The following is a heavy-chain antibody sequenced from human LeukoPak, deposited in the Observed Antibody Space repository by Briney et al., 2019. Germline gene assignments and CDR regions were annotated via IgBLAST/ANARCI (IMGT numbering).Heavy chain of an antibody. CDR2: ISYDGSNK. V-gene: IGHV3-30-3*02. J-gene: IGHJ4*02. D-gene: IGHD6-19*01. CDR3: AKGQQWHDY. CDR1: GFTFSSYA. Sequence: GGSLRLSCAASGFTFSSYAMHLARQAPGKGLEWVAVISYDGSNKYYADSVKGRFTISRDNSKNTLYLQMNSLRAEDTAVYYCAKGQQWHDYWGQGTLVTVSS.